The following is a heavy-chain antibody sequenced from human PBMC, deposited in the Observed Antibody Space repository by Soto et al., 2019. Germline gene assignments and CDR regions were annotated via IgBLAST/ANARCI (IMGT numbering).Heavy chain of an antibody. CDR3: PTRAPGHY. CDR1: GYTFTTYY. V-gene: IGHV1-46*01. J-gene: IGHJ4*02. CDR2: ISPDGGRT. Sequence: QVQLVQSGAEVKKPGASVKVSCKASGYTFTTYYMHWVRQAPGQGLEWMGIISPDGGRTSYAQKFGGGLTKTGDPSRGTVYMELTSLRSGDTPVYYCPTRAPGHYWGKGTLVTFSS.